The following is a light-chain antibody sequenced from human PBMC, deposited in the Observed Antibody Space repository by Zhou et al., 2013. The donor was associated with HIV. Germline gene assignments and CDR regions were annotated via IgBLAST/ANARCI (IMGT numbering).Light chain of an antibody. Sequence: DIQMTQSPSSLSASVGDRVTITCRASQGLSTYLAWYQQKPGKAPKLLIYAASTLQSGVPSRFSGSGSGKDFTLTISSLQPEDFATYYCQQSHSSPFTFGPGTTVDIK. J-gene: IGKJ3*01. V-gene: IGKV1-39*01. CDR3: QQSHSSPFT. CDR2: AAS. CDR1: QGLSTY.